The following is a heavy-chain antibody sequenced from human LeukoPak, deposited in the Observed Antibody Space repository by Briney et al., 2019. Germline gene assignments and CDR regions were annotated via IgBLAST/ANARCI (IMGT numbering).Heavy chain of an antibody. Sequence: SETLSLTCNVSGVSINSGSYYWGWIRQSPGKGLEWIGSRYYGGNTYHNPSLKSRVTISLDTSNNQFSLKPSSVTAADSAVYYCTSGRLYWYFDLWGRGTLVTVSS. CDR3: TSGRLYWYFDL. J-gene: IGHJ2*01. CDR2: RYYGGNT. V-gene: IGHV4-39*07. CDR1: GVSINSGSYY.